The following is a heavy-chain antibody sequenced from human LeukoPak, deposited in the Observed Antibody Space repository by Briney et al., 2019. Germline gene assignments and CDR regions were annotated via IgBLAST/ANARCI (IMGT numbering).Heavy chain of an antibody. J-gene: IGHJ4*02. Sequence: PGGSLRLSCATSGFTFSIYGMHWVRQFPGKGLEWVAFIGIDGSDEEYVYSVKGRFTISRDNSKNTLYLQMKNLRLEDTAMYYCTKDTGEGDFWGQGTLVTVSS. CDR1: GFTFSIYG. V-gene: IGHV3-30*02. CDR3: TKDTGEGDF. CDR2: IGIDGSDE. D-gene: IGHD2-21*01.